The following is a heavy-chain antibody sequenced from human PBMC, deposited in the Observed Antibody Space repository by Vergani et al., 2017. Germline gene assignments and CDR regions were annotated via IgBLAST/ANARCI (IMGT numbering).Heavy chain of an antibody. CDR1: GGSISSYY. CDR2: IYYSGST. D-gene: IGHD3-3*01. V-gene: IGHV4-59*01. J-gene: IGHJ6*03. CDR3: ARAGYYDFWSGYSNTYYYYYMDV. Sequence: QVQLQESGPGLVKPSETLSLICTVSGGSISSYYWSWIRQPPGKGLEWSGYIYYSGSTNYNPSLTSRVTISVDTSKNQFSLKLSSVTAADTAVYYCARAGYYDFWSGYSNTYYYYYMDVWGKGTTVTVSS.